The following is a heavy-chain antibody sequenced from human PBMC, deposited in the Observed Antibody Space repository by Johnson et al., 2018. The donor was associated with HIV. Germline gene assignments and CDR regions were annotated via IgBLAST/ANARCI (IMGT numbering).Heavy chain of an antibody. CDR2: INGGSGST. D-gene: IGHD3-10*01. V-gene: IGHV3-23*04. Sequence: VQLVESGGGLVQPGGSLRLSCAASGFTLSNYAMTWVRQAPGKGLEWVSGINGGSGSTFYADSVKGRFTISRDNSKNTLFLQMNSRRAGDTAVYYCARGAFDIWGQGTMVTVSS. CDR1: GFTLSNYA. J-gene: IGHJ3*02. CDR3: ARGAFDI.